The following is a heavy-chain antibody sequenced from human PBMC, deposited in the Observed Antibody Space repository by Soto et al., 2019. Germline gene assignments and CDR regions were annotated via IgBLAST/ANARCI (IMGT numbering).Heavy chain of an antibody. D-gene: IGHD2-2*02. CDR3: ARDDCTSTSCYNPFDY. V-gene: IGHV3-21*01. Sequence: PGGSLRLSCAASGFAFSNYGMNWVRQAPGKGLEWVSSIRRNNLIYYADSLKGRFTISRDNAKNSLFLQLNSLRPEDTAVYYCARDDCTSTSCYNPFDYWGKGTLVTVSS. CDR1: GFAFSNYG. J-gene: IGHJ4*02. CDR2: IRRNNLI.